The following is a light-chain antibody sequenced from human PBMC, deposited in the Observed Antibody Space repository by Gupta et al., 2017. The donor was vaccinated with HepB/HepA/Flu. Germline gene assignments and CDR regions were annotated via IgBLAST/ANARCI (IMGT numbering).Light chain of an antibody. CDR1: QSVSSN. CDR3: QKYNNWPPTYT. J-gene: IGKJ2*01. V-gene: IGKV3-15*01. Sequence: EIVMTQSPATLSVSPGERATLSCRASQSVSSNLAWYQQKPGQAPRLLIYGASTRATGIPARFSGSGSGTEFTLTIRSLQSEDFAVYYCQKYNNWPPTYTFGQGTKLEIK. CDR2: GAS.